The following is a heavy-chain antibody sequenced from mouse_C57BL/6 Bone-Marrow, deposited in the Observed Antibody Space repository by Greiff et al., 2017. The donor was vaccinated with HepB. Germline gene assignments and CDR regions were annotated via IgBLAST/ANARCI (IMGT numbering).Heavy chain of an antibody. J-gene: IGHJ2*01. Sequence: EVKLVESGGGLVQPGGSLSLSCAASGFTFTDYYMSWVRQPPGKALEWLGFIRNKANGYTTEYSASVKGRFTISRDNSQSILYLQMNALRAEDRATYYCARYVGSNFDYWGQGTTLTVSS. CDR2: IRNKANGYTT. CDR1: GFTFTDYY. CDR3: ARYVGSNFDY. V-gene: IGHV7-3*01. D-gene: IGHD1-1*01.